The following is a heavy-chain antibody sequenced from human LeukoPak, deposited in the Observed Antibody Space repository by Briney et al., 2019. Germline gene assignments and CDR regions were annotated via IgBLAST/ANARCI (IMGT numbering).Heavy chain of an antibody. J-gene: IGHJ5*02. V-gene: IGHV3-48*03. CDR1: GFTFSTYE. CDR3: TRSRSGYPYP. Sequence: GGSLRLSCTASGFTFSTYEMNWVRQAPGKGLEWISYISGSGSSIFYADSLQGRFTVSRDNAKNSVYLQMNSLRAEDTAMYYCTRSRSGYPYPWGQGTLVTVPS. CDR2: ISGSGSSI. D-gene: IGHD5-12*01.